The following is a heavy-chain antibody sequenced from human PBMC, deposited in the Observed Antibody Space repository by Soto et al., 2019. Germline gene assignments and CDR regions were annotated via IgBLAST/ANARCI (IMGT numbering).Heavy chain of an antibody. J-gene: IGHJ3*02. CDR2: ISYDGSNK. Sequence: GGSLRLSCAASGFTFSSYAMHWVRQAPGKGLEWVAVISYDGSNKYYADSVKGRFTISRDNSKNTLYLQMNSLRAEDTAVYYCASPYYYDSSGHPRTDAFDIWGQGTMVTVSS. CDR1: GFTFSSYA. CDR3: ASPYYYDSSGHPRTDAFDI. V-gene: IGHV3-30-3*01. D-gene: IGHD3-22*01.